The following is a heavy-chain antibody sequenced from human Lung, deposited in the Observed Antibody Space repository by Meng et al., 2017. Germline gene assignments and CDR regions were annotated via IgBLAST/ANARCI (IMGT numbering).Heavy chain of an antibody. CDR1: GGSFSDYY. CDR2: INHSGST. V-gene: IGHV4-34*01. D-gene: IGHD4-11*01. J-gene: IGHJ4*02. Sequence: QGQHQQGGAGFLTPPETLSLTCVVSGGSFSDYYWSWIRQPPGKGLEWIGEINHSGSTNYNPSLESRATISVDTSQNNLSLKLSSVTAADSAVYYCARGPTTMAHDFNYWGQGTLVTVSS. CDR3: ARGPTTMAHDFNY.